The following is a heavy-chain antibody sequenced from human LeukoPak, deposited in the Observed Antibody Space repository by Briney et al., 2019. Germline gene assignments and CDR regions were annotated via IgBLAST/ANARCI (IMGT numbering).Heavy chain of an antibody. CDR2: IGPTNRPI. Sequence: GGSLRLSCAASGFSFTDYFVSGLRQSPGKGLEGVSYIGPTNRPIYCGDSVRGRFPISREKSKKLVYLQMDSLRAEDTAVYYCAKVRTEVANWGQGTLVT. V-gene: IGHV3-11*01. CDR3: AKVRTEVAN. D-gene: IGHD1-14*01. J-gene: IGHJ4*02. CDR1: GFSFTDYF.